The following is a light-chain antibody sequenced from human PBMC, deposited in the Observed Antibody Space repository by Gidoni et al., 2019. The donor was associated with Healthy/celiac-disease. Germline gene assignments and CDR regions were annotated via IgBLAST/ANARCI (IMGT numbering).Light chain of an antibody. CDR2: DVS. CDR1: SSDVGGYNY. J-gene: IGLJ3*02. Sequence: QSALTQPASVSGSPGQSITISCTGTSSDVGGYNYVSWYQQHPGTAPKLMLYDVSNRPSGVSNRFSGSKSGNTASLTISGLQAEDEADYYCSSYTSSSTVFGGGTKLTVL. V-gene: IGLV2-14*01. CDR3: SSYTSSSTV.